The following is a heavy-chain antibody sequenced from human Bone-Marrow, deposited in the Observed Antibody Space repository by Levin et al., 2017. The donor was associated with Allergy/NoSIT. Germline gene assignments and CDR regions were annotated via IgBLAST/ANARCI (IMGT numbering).Heavy chain of an antibody. D-gene: IGHD1-1*01. V-gene: IGHV4-39*01. Sequence: PSETLSLTCTVSGGSISSNTYYWGWVRQPPEKGLQWIGSVYYTGSTYYNPSLKSRFTISVDTSKNQFSLKLSSVTAADTAVYYCGRHVQGTAAAFDIWGQGTMVSVSS. J-gene: IGHJ3*02. CDR1: GGSISSNTYY. CDR2: VYYTGST. CDR3: GRHVQGTAAAFDI.